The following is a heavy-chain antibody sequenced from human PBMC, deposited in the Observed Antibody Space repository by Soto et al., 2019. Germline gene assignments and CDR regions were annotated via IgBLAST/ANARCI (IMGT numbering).Heavy chain of an antibody. CDR3: ARDTRIYEMATIRVYYYYGMDV. CDR1: GGSISSYY. CDR2: IYYSGST. V-gene: IGHV4-59*01. J-gene: IGHJ6*02. D-gene: IGHD5-12*01. Sequence: SETLSLTCTVSGGSISSYYWSWIRQPPGKGLEWIGYIYYSGSTNYNPSLKSRVTISVDTSKNQFSLKLSSVTAADTAVYYCARDTRIYEMATIRVYYYYGMDVWGQGTTVTVSS.